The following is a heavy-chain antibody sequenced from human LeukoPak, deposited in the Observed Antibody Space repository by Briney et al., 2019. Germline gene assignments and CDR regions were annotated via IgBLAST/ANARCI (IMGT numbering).Heavy chain of an antibody. CDR2: INSDGSST. CDR3: ASDRIFYYDSSGYYEIDY. J-gene: IGHJ4*02. V-gene: IGHV3-74*01. D-gene: IGHD3-22*01. CDR1: GFTFSSYW. Sequence: GGYLRLSCAASGFTFSSYWMQWVRQAPGKGLVWVSRINSDGSSTSYADSVKGRFTISRDNAKNTLYLQMNSLRAEDTAVYYCASDRIFYYDSSGYYEIDYWGQGTLVTVSS.